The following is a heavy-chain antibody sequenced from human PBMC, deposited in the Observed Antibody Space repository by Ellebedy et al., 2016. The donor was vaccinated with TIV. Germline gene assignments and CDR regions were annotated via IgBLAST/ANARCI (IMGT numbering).Heavy chain of an antibody. Sequence: LSLTCAASGFSFRRYWMSWVRQAPGKGLEWVANMRQDGNDKYYVDSVRGRFTISRDNAKNSLYLQMNSLRADDTAVYYCATDGSYGDYLSPAHAFENWGQGTEVIVSS. D-gene: IGHD4-17*01. CDR3: ATDGSYGDYLSPAHAFEN. CDR2: MRQDGNDK. V-gene: IGHV3-7*01. J-gene: IGHJ3*02. CDR1: GFSFRRYW.